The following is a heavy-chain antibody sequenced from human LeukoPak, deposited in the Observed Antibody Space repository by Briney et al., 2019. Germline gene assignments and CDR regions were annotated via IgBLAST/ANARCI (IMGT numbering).Heavy chain of an antibody. Sequence: ASETLSLTCTVSGGSISSSSYYWGWIRQPPGKGLEWIGSIYYSGSTYYNPSLKSRVTISVDTSKNQFSLKLSSVTAADTAVYYCARDGMVRGVIIEGYFQHWGQGTLVTVSS. V-gene: IGHV4-39*07. J-gene: IGHJ1*01. CDR2: IYYSGST. CDR3: ARDGMVRGVIIEGYFQH. D-gene: IGHD3-10*01. CDR1: GGSISSSSYY.